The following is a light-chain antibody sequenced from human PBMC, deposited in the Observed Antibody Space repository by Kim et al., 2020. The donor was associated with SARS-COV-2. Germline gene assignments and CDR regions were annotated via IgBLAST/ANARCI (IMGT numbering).Light chain of an antibody. Sequence: SPGERATLSCRASRSVSSNSSAYYQQHPDPAPSLLIYAASNTATILAGIISGSASTTVFPPTINRLPPDVFAVYFCQHYDNPLFTFGRGTKVDIK. V-gene: IGKV3-20*01. CDR2: AAS. CDR1: RSVSSNS. J-gene: IGKJ4*01. CDR3: QHYDNPLFT.